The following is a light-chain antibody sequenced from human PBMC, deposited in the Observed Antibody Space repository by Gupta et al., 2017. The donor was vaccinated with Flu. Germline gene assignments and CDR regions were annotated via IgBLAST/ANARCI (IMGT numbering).Light chain of an antibody. Sequence: QSALTQPPSASGSSGQSVTIPCNGTSSDMGVYNYVSWYQQHPGKAPKLMIYKVNTRPSGVPDRFSGSKSGNTASLTVSGLQAEDEADYYCSSYAVSNYLVFGGGTELTVL. CDR2: KVN. CDR3: SSYAVSNYLV. J-gene: IGLJ2*01. V-gene: IGLV2-8*01. CDR1: SSDMGVYNY.